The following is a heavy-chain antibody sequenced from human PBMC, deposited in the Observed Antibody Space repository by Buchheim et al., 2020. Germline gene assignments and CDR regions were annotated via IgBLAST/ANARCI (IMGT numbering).Heavy chain of an antibody. D-gene: IGHD5-12*01. J-gene: IGHJ4*02. CDR2: IYYSGTT. CDR3: ARAYSDYVE. V-gene: IGHV4-59*01. Sequence: QVQLQESGPGLVKPSGTLSLICTVSGGSINNYYWNWIRQPPGKGLEWIGYIYYSGTTSYNPSLKSRVTILVDTSKNQFSLKLSSVTAADTAVYYCARAYSDYVEWGQGTL. CDR1: GGSINNYY.